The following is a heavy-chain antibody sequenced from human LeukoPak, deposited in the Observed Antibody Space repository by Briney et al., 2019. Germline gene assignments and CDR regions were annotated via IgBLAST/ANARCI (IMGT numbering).Heavy chain of an antibody. Sequence: PGGSLRLSCAASGFTFSSHDMHWVRQAPGKGLEWVAIISYDGGKKDYADSVKGRFTISRDNSKDTLYLQMNSVRAEDTAVYYCARDYGSGSYRRFDPWGQGTLVTVSS. J-gene: IGHJ5*02. CDR3: ARDYGSGSYRRFDP. CDR1: GFTFSSHD. D-gene: IGHD3-10*01. V-gene: IGHV3-30*03. CDR2: ISYDGGKK.